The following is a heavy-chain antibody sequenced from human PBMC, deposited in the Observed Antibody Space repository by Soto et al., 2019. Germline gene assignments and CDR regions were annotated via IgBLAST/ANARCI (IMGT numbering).Heavy chain of an antibody. CDR3: AKLCSYGTYNRSMDV. CDR2: ISYDGSNK. D-gene: IGHD5-18*01. V-gene: IGHV3-30*18. CDR1: GFTFSSYG. Sequence: GGSLRLSCAASGFTFSSYGMHWVRQAPGKGLEWVAVISYDGSNKYYADSVKGRFTISRDNSKNTLYLQMNSLRAEDTAVYYCAKLCSYGTYNRSMDVWGQGTTVTVSS. J-gene: IGHJ6*02.